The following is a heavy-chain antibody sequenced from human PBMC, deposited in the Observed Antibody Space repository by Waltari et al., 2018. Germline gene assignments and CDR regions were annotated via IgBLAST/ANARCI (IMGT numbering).Heavy chain of an antibody. Sequence: EVQLLQSGAELTEPGPTVRIPCKVSGYTFSDSYLHWVQQAPGKGLRWMGLVDPEDGETIYADNFQGRVTISADTSTDTAFMELSSLRSEDTAVFYCATALGDSSSASRPFDFWGQGTMITVSS. D-gene: IGHD6-19*01. J-gene: IGHJ3*01. CDR2: VDPEDGET. CDR3: ATALGDSSSASRPFDF. CDR1: GYTFSDSY. V-gene: IGHV1-69-2*01.